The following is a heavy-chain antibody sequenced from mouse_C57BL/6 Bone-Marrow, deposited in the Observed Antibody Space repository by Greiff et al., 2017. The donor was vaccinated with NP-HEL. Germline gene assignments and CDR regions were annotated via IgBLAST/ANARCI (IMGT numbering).Heavy chain of an antibody. D-gene: IGHD1-1*01. V-gene: IGHV1-55*01. J-gene: IGHJ2*01. CDR2: IYPGSGST. CDR1: GYTFTSYG. CDR3: ASPNCYGSSPDY. Sequence: QVQLQQPGAELVKPGASVKMSCKASGYTFTSYGITWVQQRPGQGLEWIGDIYPGSGSTNYNEKFKSKATLTVDTSSSTAYMQLSSLTSEASAVYYCASPNCYGSSPDYWGQGTPLTVSS.